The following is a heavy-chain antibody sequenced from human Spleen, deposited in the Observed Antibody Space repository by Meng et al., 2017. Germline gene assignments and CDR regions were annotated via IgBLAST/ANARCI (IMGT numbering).Heavy chain of an antibody. J-gene: IGHJ6*02. Sequence: GESLKISCKGSGYSFTSYWIAWVRQMPGKGLEWMGIIYPSDSDTTYSPSFQGQDTISADKSISTASLQWSSLKASDTDMYYCARRVGDYYAREVWGQGTTVTVSS. CDR3: ARRVGDYYAREV. CDR1: GYSFTSYW. CDR2: IYPSDSDT. D-gene: IGHD1-26*01. V-gene: IGHV5-51*01.